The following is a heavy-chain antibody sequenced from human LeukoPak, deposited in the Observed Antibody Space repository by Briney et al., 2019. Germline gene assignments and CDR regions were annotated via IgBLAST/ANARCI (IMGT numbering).Heavy chain of an antibody. Sequence: GGSLRLSCAASGFTFSSYDMHWVRQATGKGLEWVSAIGTAGDPYYPGSVKGRFTISRENAKNSLYLQMYSLRAGDTAVYYCARANSRADSSSWHSYYFDYWGQGTLVIVSS. CDR1: GFTFSSYD. CDR3: ARANSRADSSSWHSYYFDY. CDR2: IGTAGDP. J-gene: IGHJ4*02. V-gene: IGHV3-13*05. D-gene: IGHD6-13*01.